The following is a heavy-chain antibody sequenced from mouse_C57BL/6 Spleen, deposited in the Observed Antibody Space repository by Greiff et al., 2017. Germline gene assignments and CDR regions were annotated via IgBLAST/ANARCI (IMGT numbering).Heavy chain of an antibody. Sequence: QVQLQQPGAELVKPGASVKMSCKASGYTFTSYWITWVKQRPGQGLEWIGDIYPGSGSTNYNEKFKSKATLTVDTSSSTAYMQLSILTSEDSAVYYCSRYYYYAYYYAMDYWGQGPSVTVSS. CDR1: GYTFTSYW. CDR3: SRYYYYAYYYAMDY. V-gene: IGHV1-55*01. J-gene: IGHJ4*01. CDR2: IYPGSGST. D-gene: IGHD2-4*01.